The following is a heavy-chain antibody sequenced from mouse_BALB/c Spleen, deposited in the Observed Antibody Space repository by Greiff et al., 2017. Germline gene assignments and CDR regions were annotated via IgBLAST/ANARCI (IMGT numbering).Heavy chain of an antibody. CDR3: ARKVRYDGYYAMDY. D-gene: IGHD2-14*01. CDR1: GYSITSDYA. J-gene: IGHJ4*01. CDR2: ISYSGST. V-gene: IGHV3-2*02. Sequence: EVQLQQSGPGLVKPSQSLSLTCTVTGYSITSDYAWNWIRQFPGNKLEWMGYISYSGSTSYNPSLKSRISITRDTSKNQFFLQLNSVTTEDTATYYCARKVRYDGYYAMDYWGQGTSVTVSS.